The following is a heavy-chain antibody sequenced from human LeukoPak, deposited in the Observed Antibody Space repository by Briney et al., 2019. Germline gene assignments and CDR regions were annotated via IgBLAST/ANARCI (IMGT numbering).Heavy chain of an antibody. CDR2: IYYSGST. J-gene: IGHJ4*02. V-gene: IGHV4-31*03. D-gene: IGHD6-6*01. Sequence: SETLSLTCTVSGGSISSGGYYWSWIRQHPGKGLEWIGYIYYSGSTYYNPSLKSRVTISVDTSKNQFSLKLSSVTAADTAVYYCARIAARSIDYWGQGTLVTVPS. CDR3: ARIAARSIDY. CDR1: GGSISSGGYY.